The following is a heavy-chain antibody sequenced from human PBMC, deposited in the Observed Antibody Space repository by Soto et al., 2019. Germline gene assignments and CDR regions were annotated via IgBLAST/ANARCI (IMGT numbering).Heavy chain of an antibody. V-gene: IGHV4-30-4*01. J-gene: IGHJ5*02. CDR2: IYYSGST. CDR3: ARAEFGSSRWYTWFDP. CDR1: GGSISSGDYY. D-gene: IGHD6-19*01. Sequence: QVQLQESGPGLVKPSQTLSLTCTVSGGSISSGDYYWSWIRQPPGKGLEWIGYIYYSGSTYYNPSLKSRVTISVDTSKNQFSLKLSSVTAADTAVYYCARAEFGSSRWYTWFDPWGQGTLVTVSS.